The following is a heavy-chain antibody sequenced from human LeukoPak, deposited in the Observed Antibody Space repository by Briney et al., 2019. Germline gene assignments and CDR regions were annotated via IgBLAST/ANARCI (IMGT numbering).Heavy chain of an antibody. Sequence: ASVKLSCKASGYTFTSNHIHWVRQAPGQGLEWMGVINPSGDSTSYAPKFQGRVTVTRDTSTSTVYMELSSLRSEDTGMYYCAKIAARDTGEGYWGQGTPVTVSS. CDR2: INPSGDST. CDR3: AKIAARDTGEGY. V-gene: IGHV1-46*01. D-gene: IGHD6-6*01. CDR1: GYTFTSNH. J-gene: IGHJ4*02.